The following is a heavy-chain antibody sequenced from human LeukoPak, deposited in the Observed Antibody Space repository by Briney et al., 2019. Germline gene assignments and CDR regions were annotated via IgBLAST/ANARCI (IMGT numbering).Heavy chain of an antibody. CDR2: ISSNGGST. CDR3: EKDHAMGYDSSGYYYPFPMDV. CDR1: GFTFSSYA. Sequence: GGSLRLSCSASGFTFSSYAMHWVRQAPGKGLEYVSAISSNGGSTYYADSVKGRFTISRDNSKNTLYLQMSSLRAEDTAVYYCEKDHAMGYDSSGYYYPFPMDVWGQGTTVTVSS. D-gene: IGHD3-22*01. J-gene: IGHJ6*02. V-gene: IGHV3-64D*09.